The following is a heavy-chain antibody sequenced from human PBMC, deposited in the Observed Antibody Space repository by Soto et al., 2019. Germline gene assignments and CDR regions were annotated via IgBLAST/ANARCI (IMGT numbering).Heavy chain of an antibody. CDR3: ARLGWLFRWFDP. CDR1: GGSISSSCYY. Sequence: SETLSLTCTVSGGSISSSCYYWGWIRQPPGKGLEWIGSIYYSGSTYYNPSLKSRVTISVDTSKNQFSLKLSSVTAADTAVYYCARLGWLFRWFDPWGQGTLVTVSS. CDR2: IYYSGST. V-gene: IGHV4-39*01. D-gene: IGHD3-22*01. J-gene: IGHJ5*02.